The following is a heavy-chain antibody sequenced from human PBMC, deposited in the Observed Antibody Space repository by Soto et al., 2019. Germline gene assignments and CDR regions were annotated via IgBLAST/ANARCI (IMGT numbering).Heavy chain of an antibody. CDR3: ARALKDPIMAHHAFDL. V-gene: IGHV4-31*01. CDR1: GGSISSGGYY. D-gene: IGHD2-15*01. Sequence: SETLSLTCTVSGGSISSGGYYWSWIRQHPGKGLEWIGYIYHSGTRYSPSFQGQVTISADKSITTAYLQWSSLKASDTAFYYCARALKDPIMAHHAFDLWGQGTMVTVSS. CDR2: IYHSGT. J-gene: IGHJ3*01.